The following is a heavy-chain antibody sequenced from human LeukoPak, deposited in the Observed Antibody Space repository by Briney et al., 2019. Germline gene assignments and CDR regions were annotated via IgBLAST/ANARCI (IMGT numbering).Heavy chain of an antibody. D-gene: IGHD3-22*01. Sequence: PSETLSLTCTVSGDSISTSIYFWDWIRQPQGKGLEWIGSIFYGGSTYYNPSLKSRVTMSVDTSKNHFSLKLTSVTATDTALYYCARHRSPSRYSYASGGFYYTDYWGQGTLVTVSS. J-gene: IGHJ4*02. CDR2: IFYGGST. V-gene: IGHV4-39*01. CDR1: GDSISTSIYF. CDR3: ARHRSPSRYSYASGGFYYTDY.